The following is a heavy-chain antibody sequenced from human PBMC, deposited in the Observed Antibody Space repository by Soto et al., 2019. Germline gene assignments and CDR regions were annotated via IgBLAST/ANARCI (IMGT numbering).Heavy chain of an antibody. CDR2: ISGSGGST. V-gene: IGHV3-23*01. CDR3: AKDEAWYSSSSVPYGMDV. D-gene: IGHD6-6*01. J-gene: IGHJ6*02. Sequence: EVQLLESGGGLVQPGGSLRLSCAASGFTFSSYAMSWVRQAPGKGLEWVSAISGSGGSTYYADSVKGRFTISRDNSKNTLYLQMNSLRVEDTAVYYCAKDEAWYSSSSVPYGMDVWGQGTTVTVSS. CDR1: GFTFSSYA.